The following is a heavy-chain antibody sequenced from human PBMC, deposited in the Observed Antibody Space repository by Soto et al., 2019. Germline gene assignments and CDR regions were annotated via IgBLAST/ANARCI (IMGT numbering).Heavy chain of an antibody. CDR3: ARVGQQLVREYYYYYYGMDV. CDR2: IYYSGST. CDR1: GGSISSGGYY. Sequence: PSETLSLTCTVSGGSISSGGYYWSWIRQHPGKGLEWIGYIYYSGSTYYNPSLKSRVTISVDTSKNQFSLKLSSVTAADTAVYYCARVGQQLVREYYYYYYGMDVWGQGTTVTVSS. V-gene: IGHV4-31*03. J-gene: IGHJ6*02. D-gene: IGHD6-13*01.